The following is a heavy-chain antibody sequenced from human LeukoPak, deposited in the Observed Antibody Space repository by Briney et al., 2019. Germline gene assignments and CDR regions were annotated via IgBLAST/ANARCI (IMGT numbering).Heavy chain of an antibody. CDR3: VIKTTKAIAVADYYFDY. CDR1: GFTFSSDA. V-gene: IGHV3-64D*09. CDR2: ISSNGGST. D-gene: IGHD6-19*01. Sequence: TGRSLRLSCSASGFTFSSDAMDWVRQAPRKGLEYVSAISSNGGSTYCADSVKGRFTISSDNSKNTLYLQMSSLRAEDTAVYYCVIKTTKAIAVADYYFDYWGQGTLVTVSS. J-gene: IGHJ4*02.